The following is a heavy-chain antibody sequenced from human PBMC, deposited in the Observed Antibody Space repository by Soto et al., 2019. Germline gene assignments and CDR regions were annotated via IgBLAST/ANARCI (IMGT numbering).Heavy chain of an antibody. CDR1: GFTFSSYG. D-gene: IGHD3-16*01. J-gene: IGHJ6*03. Sequence: GGSLRLSCAASGFTFSSYGMHWVRQAPGKGLEWVAVIWYDGSNKYYADSVKGRFTISRDNSKNTLYRQMNSLRAEDTAVYYCAREARLKGPEQGVHYYYYYMDVWGKGTTVTVSS. CDR3: AREARLKGPEQGVHYYYYYMDV. CDR2: IWYDGSNK. V-gene: IGHV3-33*01.